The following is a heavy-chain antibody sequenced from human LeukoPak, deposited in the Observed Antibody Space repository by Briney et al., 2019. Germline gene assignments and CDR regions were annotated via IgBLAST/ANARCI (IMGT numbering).Heavy chain of an antibody. D-gene: IGHD4-23*01. CDR2: MNPNSGNT. CDR1: GYTFTSYD. CDR3: ARGSYGGNFYYYYGMDV. Sequence: GSVKVSCKASGYTFTSYDINWVRQATGQGLEWMGWMNPNSGNTGYAQKFQGRVTMTRNTSISTAYMELSSLRSEDTAVYYCARGSYGGNFYYYYGMDVWGQGTTVTVSS. J-gene: IGHJ6*02. V-gene: IGHV1-8*01.